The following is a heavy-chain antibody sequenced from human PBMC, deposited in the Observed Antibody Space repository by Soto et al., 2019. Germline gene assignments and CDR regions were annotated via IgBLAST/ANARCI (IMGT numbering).Heavy chain of an antibody. D-gene: IGHD6-13*01. CDR1: GGSFSGYY. J-gene: IGHJ5*02. V-gene: IGHV4-34*02. CDR3: ASGVRGIGATGAVAWFDP. CDR2: INHSGAT. Sequence: QVQLQQWGAGLLKSSETLSLTCAVYGGSFSGYYWSWIRQSPGKGLEWIGEINHSGATNYHSSLKNRVTISVDTSKKQFSLRLTSVTAADTAVYYCASGVRGIGATGAVAWFDPWGPGTLVTVSS.